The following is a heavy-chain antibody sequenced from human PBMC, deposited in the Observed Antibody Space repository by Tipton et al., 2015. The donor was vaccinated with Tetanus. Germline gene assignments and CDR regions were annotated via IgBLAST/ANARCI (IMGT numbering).Heavy chain of an antibody. CDR1: GGSISSYY. CDR2: IYYSGST. CDR3: ARQCVVPAAENDYGDNAFDS. J-gene: IGHJ4*02. V-gene: IGHV4-59*08. Sequence: TLSLTCSVSGGSISSYYWSWIRQPPGKGLEWIGYIYYSGSTNYNPSLKSRVTTSVDTSKNQFPLKLSSVTAADTAVYYCARQCVVPAAENDYGDNAFDSWGQGTLVTVSS. D-gene: IGHD2-2*01.